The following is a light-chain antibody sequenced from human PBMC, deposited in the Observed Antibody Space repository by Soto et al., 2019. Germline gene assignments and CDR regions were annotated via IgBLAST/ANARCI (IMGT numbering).Light chain of an antibody. Sequence: SYELAQPPSVSVAPGQTATVTCGGSNIGSKSVHWYQQKPGQAPVLVVYDDSEQPSGIPERFSGSNSGNTATLTISRVEADDEADFYCQVWDSSSEHYVFGTGTKVTVL. CDR1: NIGSKS. CDR2: DDS. CDR3: QVWDSSSEHYV. V-gene: IGLV3-21*02. J-gene: IGLJ1*01.